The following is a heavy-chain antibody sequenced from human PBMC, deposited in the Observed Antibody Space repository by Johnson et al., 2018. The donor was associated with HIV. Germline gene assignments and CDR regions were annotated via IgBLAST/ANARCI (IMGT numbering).Heavy chain of an antibody. CDR3: AKDIGYSSGLGNTGFEI. CDR1: GFTFNDYA. Sequence: VQLVESGGGLVQPGSSLTPSCAASGFTFNDYAMHWVRQAPGKGLEWVSGLSWNSGNLGSADSVKGRFTIPRDNAKNSLYLQMNSLRPEDTALYYCAKDIGYSSGLGNTGFEIWGLGTMVTVSS. D-gene: IGHD6-19*01. J-gene: IGHJ3*02. CDR2: LSWNSGNL. V-gene: IGHV3-9*01.